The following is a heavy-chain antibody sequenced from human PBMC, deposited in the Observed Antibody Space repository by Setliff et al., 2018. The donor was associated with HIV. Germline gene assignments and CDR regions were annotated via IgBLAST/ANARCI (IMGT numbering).Heavy chain of an antibody. J-gene: IGHJ4*02. CDR1: RFTFSTYE. Sequence: PGGSLRLSCAASRFTFSTYEMNWVRQAPGKGLEWVSYISTSGATMYYADSVKGRFTISRDNAKSSLFLQMNSLRDEDTAVYYCARLGDYSSGWYFDSWGQGTLVTVSS. D-gene: IGHD6-19*01. CDR3: ARLGDYSSGWYFDS. V-gene: IGHV3-48*03. CDR2: ISTSGATM.